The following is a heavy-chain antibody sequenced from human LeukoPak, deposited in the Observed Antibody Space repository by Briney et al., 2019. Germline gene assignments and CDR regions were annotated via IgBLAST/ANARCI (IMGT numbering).Heavy chain of an antibody. D-gene: IGHD3-3*01. CDR2: INHSGST. CDR1: GGSFSGYY. V-gene: IGHV4-34*01. J-gene: IGHJ4*02. Sequence: SETLSLTCAVYGGSFSGYYWSWIRQPPGKGLEWIGEINHSGSTNYNPSLKSRVTISVDTSKNQFSLKLSSVTAADTAVYYCARTYDFWSGSLFDYWGRGTLVTVSS. CDR3: ARTYDFWSGSLFDY.